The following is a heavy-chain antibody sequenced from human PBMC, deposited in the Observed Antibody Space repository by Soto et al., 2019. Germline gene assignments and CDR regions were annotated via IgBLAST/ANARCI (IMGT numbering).Heavy chain of an antibody. CDR1: GFTFSSYA. CDR3: AKDLDYSPASDYYYGMDV. Sequence: PGGSLRLSCAASGFTFSSYAMSWVRQAPGKGLEWVSAISGSGGSTYYADSVKGRFTISRDNSKNTLYLQMNGLRAEDTAVYYCAKDLDYSPASDYYYGMDVWGQGTTVTVSS. CDR2: ISGSGGST. V-gene: IGHV3-23*01. D-gene: IGHD4-4*01. J-gene: IGHJ6*02.